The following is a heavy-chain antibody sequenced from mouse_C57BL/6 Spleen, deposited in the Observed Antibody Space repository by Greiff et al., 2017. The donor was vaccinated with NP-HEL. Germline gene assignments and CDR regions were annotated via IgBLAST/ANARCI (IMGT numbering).Heavy chain of an antibody. V-gene: IGHV1-26*01. CDR3: ARGGHQFDY. CDR2: INPNNGGT. Sequence: EVQLQQSGPELVKPGASVKISCKASGYTFTDYYMNWVKQSHGKSLEWIGDINPNNGGTSYNQKFKGKATLTVDKSSSTAYMELRSLTSEDSAVYYCARGGHQFDYWGQGTTLTVSS. CDR1: GYTFTDYY. J-gene: IGHJ2*01. D-gene: IGHD6-1*01.